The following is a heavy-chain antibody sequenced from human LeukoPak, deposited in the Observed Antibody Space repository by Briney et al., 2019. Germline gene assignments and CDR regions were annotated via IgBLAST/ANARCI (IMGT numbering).Heavy chain of an antibody. CDR1: GFTFSSYS. CDR2: ISTGGSTI. CDR3: ARDVGTSSNWYDP. J-gene: IGHJ5*02. V-gene: IGHV3-48*04. D-gene: IGHD6-6*01. Sequence: HPGGSLRLSCAASGFTFSSYSMNWVRQAPGKGLEWVSYISTGGSTIYYADSVRGRFTISRDNTKNSLFLQMNSLRVEDTAIYYCARDVGTSSNWYDPWGQGTLVTVSS.